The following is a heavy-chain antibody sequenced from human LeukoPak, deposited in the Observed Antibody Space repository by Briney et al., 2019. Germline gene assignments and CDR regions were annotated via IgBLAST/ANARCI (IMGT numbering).Heavy chain of an antibody. V-gene: IGHV1-69*05. CDR2: IIPIFGTA. D-gene: IGHD6-19*01. Sequence: ASVKVSCKASGGTFSSYAISWVRQAPGQGLEWMGGIIPIFGTANYAQKFQGRVTMTRDMSTSTVYMELSSLRSEDTAVYYCAREGAEAGNGWFDPWGQGTLVTVSS. J-gene: IGHJ5*02. CDR3: AREGAEAGNGWFDP. CDR1: GGTFSSYA.